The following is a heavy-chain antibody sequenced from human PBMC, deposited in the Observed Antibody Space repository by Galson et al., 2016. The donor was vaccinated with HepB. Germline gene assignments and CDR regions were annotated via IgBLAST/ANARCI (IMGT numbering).Heavy chain of an antibody. Sequence: ETLSLTCAVSGGSVSSHNWWSWVRQSPGKGLEWIGEVFHSGSTNYNPSLKSRVTISVDTSKNQFTLKMSSVTAADSAVYYCARTEFGEVGTTTSMVGYWGQGTLVTVSS. D-gene: IGHD1-26*01. J-gene: IGHJ4*02. CDR2: VFHSGST. CDR3: ARTEFGEVGTTTSMVGY. V-gene: IGHV4-4*02. CDR1: GGSVSSHNW.